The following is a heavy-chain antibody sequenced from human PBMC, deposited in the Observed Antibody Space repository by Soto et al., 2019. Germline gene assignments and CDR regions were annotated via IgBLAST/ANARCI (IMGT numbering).Heavy chain of an antibody. V-gene: IGHV3-15*07. D-gene: IGHD3-3*01. CDR2: VKSKADGGTA. CDR1: GFSISNAW. J-gene: IGHJ4*02. CDR3: NTYPDFWGGHTPL. Sequence: EVQLVESGGGLVKPGGSLRLSCAASGFSISNAWMHWVRQAPGKGLESVGRVKSKADGGTADYAAPVKGRFTISRDDSKNTQYLQMNSLKMEDTAVYYCNTYPDFWGGHTPLWGQGTRVTVSS.